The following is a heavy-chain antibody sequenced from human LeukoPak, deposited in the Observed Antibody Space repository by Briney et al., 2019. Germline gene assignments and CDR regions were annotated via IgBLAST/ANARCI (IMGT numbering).Heavy chain of an antibody. Sequence: ASVKVSCKASGYTFTGYYMHWVRQAPGQGLEWMGRINPNSGGTDYAQKFQGRVTMTRDTSISTAYMELSRLRSDDTAVYYCARDYYDSSGYYVYFDYWGQGTLVTVSS. CDR2: INPNSGGT. CDR3: ARDYYDSSGYYVYFDY. CDR1: GYTFTGYY. D-gene: IGHD3-22*01. J-gene: IGHJ4*02. V-gene: IGHV1-2*06.